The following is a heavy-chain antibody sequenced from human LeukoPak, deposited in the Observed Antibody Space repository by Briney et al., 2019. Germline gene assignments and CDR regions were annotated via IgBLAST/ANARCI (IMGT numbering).Heavy chain of an antibody. D-gene: IGHD3-10*01. CDR1: GGSISSYY. CDR2: IYTSGST. J-gene: IGHJ5*02. V-gene: IGHV4-4*07. CDR3: ARDTYYYGSGSPQERWFDP. Sequence: KTSETLSLTCTVSGGSISSYYWSWIRQPAGKGLEWIGRIYTSGSTNYNPSLKSRVTMSVDTSKNQFSLKLSSVTAADTAVYYCARDTYYYGSGSPQERWFDPWGQGTLVTVSS.